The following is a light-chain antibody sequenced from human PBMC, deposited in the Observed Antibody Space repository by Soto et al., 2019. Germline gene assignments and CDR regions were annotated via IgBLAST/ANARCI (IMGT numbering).Light chain of an antibody. Sequence: QSVLTQPPSASGTPGQRFTISCSGSSSNIGSNTVNWYQQLPGTAPKLLIYGNNQRPSGVPDRFSGSKSGTSASLAISGLQSEDGADYYCAAWDDSLNAHYVFGTGTKVTVL. CDR3: AAWDDSLNAHYV. CDR1: SSNIGSNT. V-gene: IGLV1-44*01. J-gene: IGLJ1*01. CDR2: GNN.